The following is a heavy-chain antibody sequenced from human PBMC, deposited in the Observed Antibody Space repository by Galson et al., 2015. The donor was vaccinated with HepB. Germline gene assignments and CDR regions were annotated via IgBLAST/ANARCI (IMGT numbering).Heavy chain of an antibody. V-gene: IGHV4-34*01. CDR3: ATTGSSWYYRGLQH. Sequence: SETLSLTCAVYGGSFSGYYWSWIRQPPGKGLEWIGEINHSGSTNYNPSLKSRVTMSVDTSKNHFSLSLDSVTAADTAVYYCATTGSSWYYRGLQHWGQGTLVTVSS. D-gene: IGHD6-13*01. J-gene: IGHJ1*01. CDR1: GGSFSGYY. CDR2: INHSGST.